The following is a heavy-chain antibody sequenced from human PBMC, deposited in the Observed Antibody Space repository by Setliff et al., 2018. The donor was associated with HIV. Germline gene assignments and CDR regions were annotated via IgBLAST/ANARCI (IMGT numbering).Heavy chain of an antibody. D-gene: IGHD3-10*01. J-gene: IGHJ6*02. CDR1: GFTFTSYW. CDR2: TDQDGSEK. Sequence: GGSLRLSCAASGFTFTSYWMIWVRQAPGKGLEWVANTDQDGSEKNYVDSVKGRFTISRDNAKNSMDLQMNSLRADDTAIYYCARKLRPGHGVDVWGQGTTVTVSS. V-gene: IGHV3-7*01. CDR3: ARKLRPGHGVDV.